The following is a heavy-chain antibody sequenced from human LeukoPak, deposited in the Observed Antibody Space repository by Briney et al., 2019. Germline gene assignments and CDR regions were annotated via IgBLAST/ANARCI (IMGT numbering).Heavy chain of an antibody. CDR3: SIDRTALTVAAATNWFDP. J-gene: IGHJ5*02. V-gene: IGHV1-2*02. Sequence: ASVKVSCKASGYTFTGYYMHWVRQAPGQGLEWMGWINPSSGGTNYAQKFQGRGTVTRDTSISTAYMELSRLRSDDTAVYYCSIDRTALTVAAATNWFDPWGQGTLVTVSS. CDR1: GYTFTGYY. D-gene: IGHD6-13*01. CDR2: INPSSGGT.